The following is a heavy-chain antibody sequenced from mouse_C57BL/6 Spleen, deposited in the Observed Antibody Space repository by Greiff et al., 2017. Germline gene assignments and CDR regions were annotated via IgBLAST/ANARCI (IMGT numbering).Heavy chain of an antibody. CDR1: GYTFTSYW. J-gene: IGHJ3*01. D-gene: IGHD1-1*01. V-gene: IGHV1-52*01. Sequence: QVQLQQPGAELVRPGSSVKLSCKASGYTFTSYWMHWVKQRPIQGLEWIGNIDPSDSETHYNQKFKDKATLTVDKSSSTAYMQLSSLTSEDSAVYYCARDYYGPGFAYWGQGTLVTVSA. CDR2: IDPSDSET. CDR3: ARDYYGPGFAY.